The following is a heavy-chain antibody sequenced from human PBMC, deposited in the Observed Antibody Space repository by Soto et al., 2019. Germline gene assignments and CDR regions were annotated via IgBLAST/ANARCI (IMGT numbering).Heavy chain of an antibody. D-gene: IGHD3-10*01. Sequence: EVQLLESGGGLVQPGGSLRLSCAASGFTFSSYAMSWVRQAPGKGLEWVSAISGSGGSTYYADSVKGRFTISRDNSKNTRYVQMNSLRAEDTAVYYCAKYGYGSGSYDYWGQGTLVTVSS. V-gene: IGHV3-23*01. CDR3: AKYGYGSGSYDY. CDR1: GFTFSSYA. J-gene: IGHJ4*02. CDR2: ISGSGGST.